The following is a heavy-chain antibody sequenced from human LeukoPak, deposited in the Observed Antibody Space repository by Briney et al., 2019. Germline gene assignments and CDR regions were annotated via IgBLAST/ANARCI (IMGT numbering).Heavy chain of an antibody. V-gene: IGHV3-33*01. CDR2: IWYDGSNK. J-gene: IGHJ4*02. Sequence: GGSLRLSCAASGLTFSSYGMHWVRQAPGKGLEWVAVIWYDGSNKYYADSVKGRFTISRDNSKNTLYLQMNSLRAEDTAVYYCARDLYSSSSGVGYWGQGTLVTVSS. CDR1: GLTFSSYG. D-gene: IGHD6-6*01. CDR3: ARDLYSSSSGVGY.